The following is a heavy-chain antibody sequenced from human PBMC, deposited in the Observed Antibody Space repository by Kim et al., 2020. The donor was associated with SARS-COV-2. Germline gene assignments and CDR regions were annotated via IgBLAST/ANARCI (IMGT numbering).Heavy chain of an antibody. CDR3: ARRAEGMDS. V-gene: IGHV1-46*01. Sequence: TTNAQKFQGRVSMTRDTSTSTVFMELSSLKSEDTAVYYCARRAEGMDSWGQGTLVAVSS. D-gene: IGHD3-10*01. J-gene: IGHJ4*02. CDR2: T.